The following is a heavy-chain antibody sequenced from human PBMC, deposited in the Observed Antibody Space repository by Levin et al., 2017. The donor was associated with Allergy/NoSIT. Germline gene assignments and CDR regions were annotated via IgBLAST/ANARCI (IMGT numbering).Heavy chain of an antibody. CDR3: ASFTPVTTTG. CDR2: ISYDGSNK. D-gene: IGHD4-17*01. V-gene: IGHV3-30-3*01. CDR1: GFTFSSYA. Sequence: GESLKISCAASGFTFSSYAMHWVRQAPGKGLEWVAVISYDGSNKYYADSVKGRFTISRDNSKNTLYLQMNSLRAEDTAVYYCASFTPVTTTGWGQGTLVTVSS. J-gene: IGHJ4*02.